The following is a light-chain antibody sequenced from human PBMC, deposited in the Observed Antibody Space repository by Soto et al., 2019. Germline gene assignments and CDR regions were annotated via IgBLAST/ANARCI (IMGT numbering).Light chain of an antibody. Sequence: NFMLTQPHSVSESPGKTVTISCTRSSGSIASHYVQWYQQRPDSAPTTVISEDHQRPSGVPDRFSGSIDRSSNSASLTISGLRTEDEADYYCQSYDSDNHYVFGTGTQLTVL. J-gene: IGLJ1*01. CDR3: QSYDSDNHYV. CDR2: EDH. V-gene: IGLV6-57*04. CDR1: SGSIASHY.